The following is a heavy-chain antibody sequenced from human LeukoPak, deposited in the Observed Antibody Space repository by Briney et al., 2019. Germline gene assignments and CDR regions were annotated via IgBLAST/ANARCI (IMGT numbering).Heavy chain of an antibody. V-gene: IGHV3-7*03. J-gene: IGHJ4*02. CDR3: AKDTSGIAVLPVY. CDR1: GFTFNNYW. D-gene: IGHD6-19*01. Sequence: GGSLRLSCEASGFTFNNYWMSWVRQAPGKGLEWVANIKQDESEQYYVDSVEGRFTISRDNAKNSLYLQMNSLRAEDTALYYCAKDTSGIAVLPVYWGQGTLVTVSS. CDR2: IKQDESEQ.